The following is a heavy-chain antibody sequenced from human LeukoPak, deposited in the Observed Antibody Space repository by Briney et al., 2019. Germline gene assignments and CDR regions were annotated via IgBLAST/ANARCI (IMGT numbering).Heavy chain of an antibody. Sequence: SETLSLTCAVYGGSFSGYYWSWIRQPPGKGLEWIGEINHSGSTNYNPSLKSRVTISVDTSKNQFSLKLSSVTAADTAVYYCARAPPTTVTAYWCFDLWGRGTLVTVSS. V-gene: IGHV4-34*01. CDR3: ARAPPTTVTAYWCFDL. J-gene: IGHJ2*01. D-gene: IGHD4-17*01. CDR1: GGSFSGYY. CDR2: INHSGST.